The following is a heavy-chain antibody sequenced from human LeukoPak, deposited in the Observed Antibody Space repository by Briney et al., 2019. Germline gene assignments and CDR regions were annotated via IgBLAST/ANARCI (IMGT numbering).Heavy chain of an antibody. J-gene: IGHJ5*02. CDR2: IINDGSST. D-gene: IGHD3-10*01. CDR1: GFIFNNYW. Sequence: GGSLRLSCTASGFIFNNYWMHWARQAPGKGLLWVSRIINDGSSTSYADSVKGRFTVSRDNAKNTLFLQMNSLRPEDTAVYYCAKDQGARYYGSGGSWFDPWGQGTLVTVSS. CDR3: AKDQGARYYGSGGSWFDP. V-gene: IGHV3-74*01.